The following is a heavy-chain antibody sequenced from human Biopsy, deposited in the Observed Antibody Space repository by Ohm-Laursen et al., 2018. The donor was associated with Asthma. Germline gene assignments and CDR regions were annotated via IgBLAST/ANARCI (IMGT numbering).Heavy chain of an antibody. J-gene: IGHJ6*02. CDR1: GDTFSSCG. D-gene: IGHD4-17*01. CDR3: ARGGYYGDRRYHDGMDV. CDR2: IIPIYRTT. V-gene: IGHV1-69*13. Sequence: GASVKVSCKASGDTFSSCGVNWVRQPPGQGLEWMGEIIPIYRTTNYAQKFQGRVTITADESTSTAYMELSSLRADDTAVYYCARGGYYGDRRYHDGMDVWGQGTTVTVSS.